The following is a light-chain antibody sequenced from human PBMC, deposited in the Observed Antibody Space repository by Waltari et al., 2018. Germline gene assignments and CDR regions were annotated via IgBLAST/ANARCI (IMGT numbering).Light chain of an antibody. Sequence: EIMLTQSPGTLSLSPGARATLSCRASQSVSRTLAWYQHQPGPAPSLHIYDASTRATRIPYRFSGSVSGTDFSLTISRLEPEDVGVYYCQKYGTLPATFGQGTKVEIK. CDR1: QSVSRT. V-gene: IGKV3-20*01. J-gene: IGKJ1*01. CDR2: DAS. CDR3: QKYGTLPAT.